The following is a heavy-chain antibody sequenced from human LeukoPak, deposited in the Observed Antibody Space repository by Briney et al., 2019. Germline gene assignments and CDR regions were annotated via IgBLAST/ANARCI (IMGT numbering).Heavy chain of an antibody. CDR2: TKEDGSEK. D-gene: IGHD2-15*01. J-gene: IGHJ4*02. CDR3: ATSYCSGGSCYSWTWNY. V-gene: IGHV3-7*01. CDR1: GFTFSSYW. Sequence: GGSLRLSCAASGFTFSSYWMSWVRQAPGKGLEWVANTKEDGSEKYYVDSVKGRFTISRDNAKNSLYLQMNSLRAEDTAVYYCATSYCSGGSCYSWTWNYWGQGTLVTVSS.